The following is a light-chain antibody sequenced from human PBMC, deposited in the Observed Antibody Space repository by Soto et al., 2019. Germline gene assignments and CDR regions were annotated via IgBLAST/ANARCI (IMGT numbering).Light chain of an antibody. V-gene: IGKV3-20*01. CDR1: QGVRSDY. CDR2: GAS. CDR3: QQYGRT. J-gene: IGKJ1*01. Sequence: EIVLTQSPGSLSLSPGERATLSCRASQGVRSDYLAWYQQKPGQAPRLLLYGASSRATGIPDRFSGSGSGTAFTLTISRLEPEDFAVYYCQQYGRTFGQGTKVDIK.